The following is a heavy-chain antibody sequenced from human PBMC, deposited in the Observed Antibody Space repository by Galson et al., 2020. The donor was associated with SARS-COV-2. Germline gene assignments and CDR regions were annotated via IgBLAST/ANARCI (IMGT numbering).Heavy chain of an antibody. J-gene: IGHJ3*02. CDR2: IIPTLGIA. Sequence: SVKVSCKASGGTFSSYAISWVRQAPGQGLEWMGGIIPTLGIANYAQKFHGRVTITADKSTSTAYMELSSLRSEDTAVYYCARGRDEITIFGVVTGAFDIWGQGTMVTVSS. D-gene: IGHD3-3*01. CDR1: GGTFSSYA. V-gene: IGHV1-69*10. CDR3: ARGRDEITIFGVVTGAFDI.